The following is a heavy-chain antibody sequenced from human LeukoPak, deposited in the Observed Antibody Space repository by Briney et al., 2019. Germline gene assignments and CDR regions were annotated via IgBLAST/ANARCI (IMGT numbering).Heavy chain of an antibody. CDR1: GGSISSGSCY. CDR3: ARGEPIVGSDY. D-gene: IGHD3-3*01. CDR2: IYNSGST. Sequence: KPSETLSLTCTVSGGSISSGSCYWSWIRQPGGKGLEWIGRIYNSGSTNYNPSLKSRVTISVDTSKNQFSLKLSSVTAADTAVYYCARGEPIVGSDYWGQGTLVTVSS. V-gene: IGHV4-61*02. J-gene: IGHJ4*02.